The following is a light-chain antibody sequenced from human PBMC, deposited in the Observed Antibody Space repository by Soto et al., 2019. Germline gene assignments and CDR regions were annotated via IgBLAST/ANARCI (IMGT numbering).Light chain of an antibody. V-gene: IGKV1-39*01. CDR1: ETISTY. CDR3: QQGHSNPIT. J-gene: IGKJ5*01. CDR2: AAS. Sequence: DIQMSQCPSSLSASVGDRVTITCRTSETISTYVNWYQKKPGKAPKLLIYAASSLQSGVPSRFSGSGSGTDFTLTISSLQPEDFATYYCQQGHSNPITLGQGTRLEIK.